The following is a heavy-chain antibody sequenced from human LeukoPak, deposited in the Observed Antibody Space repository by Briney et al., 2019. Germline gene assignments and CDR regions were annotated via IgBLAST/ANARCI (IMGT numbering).Heavy chain of an antibody. CDR1: GGPISSGSYY. D-gene: IGHD3-16*01. Sequence: PSQTLSLTRTVSGGPISSGSYYWIWIRQPAGKGLEWIGRIYSSGSTNYNPSLKSRVTISVDTSKDQFSLKLSSMTAADTAVYYCARRWGGAAFDIWGQGTMVTVSS. CDR3: ARRWGGAAFDI. V-gene: IGHV4-61*02. CDR2: IYSSGST. J-gene: IGHJ3*02.